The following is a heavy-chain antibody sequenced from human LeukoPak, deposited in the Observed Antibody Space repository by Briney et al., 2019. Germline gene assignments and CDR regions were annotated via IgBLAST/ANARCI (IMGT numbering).Heavy chain of an antibody. D-gene: IGHD3-10*01. CDR3: ARRGMDGSGSYFTFDY. V-gene: IGHV1-2*02. CDR2: INPNSGGT. J-gene: IGHJ4*02. CDR1: GYTFTGYY. Sequence: ASVKVSCKASGYTFTGYYMHWVRQAPGQGLEWMGWINPNSGGTNYAQKFQGRVTMTRDTSISTAYMELSRLRSDDTAVYYCARRGMDGSGSYFTFDYWGQGTLVTVSS.